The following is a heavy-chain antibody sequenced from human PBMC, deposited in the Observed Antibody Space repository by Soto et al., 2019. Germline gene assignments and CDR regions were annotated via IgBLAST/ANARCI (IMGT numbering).Heavy chain of an antibody. CDR1: GGSFSNFA. D-gene: IGHD1-1*01. CDR3: ARGGSGGEGYNVTPYDH. V-gene: IGHV1-69*01. CDR2: VIPVFGAA. Sequence: QVHLVQSGAEVKKPGSSVKVSCKASGGSFSNFAFNWVRQAPGQGLEWMGGVIPVFGAANYAQKFQGRVTITADEDTSTVYMELSSLRSEDTALYFCARGGSGGEGYNVTPYDHWGQGTLVTVAS. J-gene: IGHJ4*01.